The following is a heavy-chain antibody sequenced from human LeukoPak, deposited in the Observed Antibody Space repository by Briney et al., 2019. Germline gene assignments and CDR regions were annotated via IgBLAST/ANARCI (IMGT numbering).Heavy chain of an antibody. CDR2: ISYDGSNK. CDR1: GFTFSSYA. J-gene: IGHJ4*02. D-gene: IGHD3-22*01. CDR3: ARDEVVVITNLDY. V-gene: IGHV3-30-3*01. Sequence: GGSLRLPCAASGFTFSSYAMHWVRQAPGKGLEWVAVISYDGSNKHYADSVKGRFTISRDNSKNTLYLQMNSLRAEDTAVYYCARDEVVVITNLDYWGQGTLVTVSS.